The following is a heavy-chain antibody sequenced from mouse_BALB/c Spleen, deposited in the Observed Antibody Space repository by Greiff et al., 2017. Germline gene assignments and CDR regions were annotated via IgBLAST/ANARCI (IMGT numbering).Heavy chain of an antibody. Sequence: EVQGVESGGGLVQPGGSLRLSCATSGFTFTDYYMSWVRQPPGKALEWLGFIRNKANGYTTEYSASVKGRFTISRDNSQSILYLQMNTLRAEDSATYYCARDRDYGNHWFAYWGQGTLVTVSA. CDR1: GFTFTDYY. D-gene: IGHD2-1*01. V-gene: IGHV7-3*02. CDR2: IRNKANGYTT. J-gene: IGHJ3*01. CDR3: ARDRDYGNHWFAY.